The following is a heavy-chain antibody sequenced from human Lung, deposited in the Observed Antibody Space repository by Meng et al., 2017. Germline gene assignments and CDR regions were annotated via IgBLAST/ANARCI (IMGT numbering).Heavy chain of an antibody. CDR1: GFYFSNAW. V-gene: IGHV3-15*01. CDR3: TWDDKAVSDY. J-gene: IGHJ4*02. Sequence: EVHLGESGGDLVKPGGFLRLSCAASGFYFSNAWMSWVRQAPGKGLEWVGRIKSNTDGGTAEYAAPVTGRFTISRDDSKSTLYLQMSRLRIDDTGVYYCTWDDKAVSDYWGQGTLVTVSS. CDR2: IKSNTDGGTA. D-gene: IGHD3-9*01.